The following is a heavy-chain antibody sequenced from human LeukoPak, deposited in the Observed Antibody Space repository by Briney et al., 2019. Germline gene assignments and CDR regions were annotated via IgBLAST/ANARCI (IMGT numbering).Heavy chain of an antibody. Sequence: ASVKVSCKASGYTFTSYAMNWVRQAPGQGLEWMGWINTNTGNPTYAQGFTGRFVFSLDTSVSTAYLQISSLKAEDTAVYYCARKGYCSGGSCYGYNWFDPWGQGTLVTVSS. J-gene: IGHJ5*02. CDR2: INTNTGNP. V-gene: IGHV7-4-1*02. CDR1: GYTFTSYA. CDR3: ARKGYCSGGSCYGYNWFDP. D-gene: IGHD2-15*01.